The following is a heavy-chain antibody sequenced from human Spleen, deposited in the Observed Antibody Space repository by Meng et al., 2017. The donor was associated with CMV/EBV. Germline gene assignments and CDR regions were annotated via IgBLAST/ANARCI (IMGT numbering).Heavy chain of an antibody. J-gene: IGHJ4*02. CDR2: IRSKTHGGTT. V-gene: IGHV3-15*07. Sequence: SLWLSCAASDFTFTNAWVSWVRQAPGKGLEWVGHIRSKTHGGTTDFAASVKGRFTISRDDSKNILYLQMNSLKTEDTAVYYCTTGLSWGQGTLVTVSS. CDR1: DFTFTNAW. CDR3: TTGLS.